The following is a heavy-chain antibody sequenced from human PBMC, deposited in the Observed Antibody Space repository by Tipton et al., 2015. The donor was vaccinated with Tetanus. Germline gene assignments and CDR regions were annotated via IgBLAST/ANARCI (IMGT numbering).Heavy chain of an antibody. CDR2: ASYSGSS. D-gene: IGHD3-10*01. CDR1: GGSVNSGGYY. CDR3: ARHVLALARVDPPDS. Sequence: TLSLTCTVSGGSVNSGGYYWSWIRQPPGKGLEWIGYASYSGSSNYNPSLKSRVIISINASKNQFSLKLSSVAAADTAVYYCARHVLALARVDPPDSWGQGTLVTVSS. V-gene: IGHV4-61*08. J-gene: IGHJ4*02.